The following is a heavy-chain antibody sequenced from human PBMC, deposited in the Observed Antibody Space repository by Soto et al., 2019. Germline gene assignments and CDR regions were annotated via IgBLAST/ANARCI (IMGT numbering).Heavy chain of an antibody. J-gene: IGHJ5*02. Sequence: PGGSLRLSCAASGFTFSSYGMHWVRQAPGKGLEWVAVIWYDGSNKYYADSVKGRFTISRDNSKNTLYLQMNSLRAEDTAVYYCARDQSSGYRTNWFDPWGQGTLVTVSS. CDR3: ARDQSSGYRTNWFDP. D-gene: IGHD3-22*01. CDR1: GFTFSSYG. CDR2: IWYDGSNK. V-gene: IGHV3-33*01.